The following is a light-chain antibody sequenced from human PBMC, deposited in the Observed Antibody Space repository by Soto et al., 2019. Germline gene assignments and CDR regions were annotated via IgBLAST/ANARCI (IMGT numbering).Light chain of an antibody. Sequence: VLTQPASVSGSPGQSITISCTGTSSDVGGYNYVSWYQQHPGKAPKLMIYEVSNRPSGVSNRFSGSKSGNTASLTISGLQAEDEADYYCSSYTSSSTRVFGTGTKVTVL. J-gene: IGLJ1*01. CDR1: SSDVGGYNY. CDR2: EVS. CDR3: SSYTSSSTRV. V-gene: IGLV2-14*01.